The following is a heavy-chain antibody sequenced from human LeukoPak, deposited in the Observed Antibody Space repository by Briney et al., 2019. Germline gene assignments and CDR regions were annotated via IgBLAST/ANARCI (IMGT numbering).Heavy chain of an antibody. D-gene: IGHD1-26*01. J-gene: IGHJ5*02. Sequence: ASVKVSCKASGYTFTSYDINWVRQATGQGLEWMGWMNPNSGNTGYAQKFQGRVTMTRNTSISTAYVELSSLRSEDTAVYYCASGGSYYGWFDPWGQGTLVTVSS. CDR3: ASGGSYYGWFDP. V-gene: IGHV1-8*01. CDR1: GYTFTSYD. CDR2: MNPNSGNT.